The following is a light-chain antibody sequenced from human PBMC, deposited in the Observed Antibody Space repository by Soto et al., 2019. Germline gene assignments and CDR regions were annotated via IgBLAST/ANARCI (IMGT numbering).Light chain of an antibody. CDR3: NSYTSSTTVV. CDR2: DVT. Sequence: QSVLTQPASVSGSPGQSITVSCTGTSSDVGGYNSVSWYQQHPGKAPKLMIYDVTNRPSGVSNRFSGSKSGNTASLTISGLQAEDEADYYCNSYTSSTTVVFGGGTKLTVL. CDR1: SSDVGGYNS. V-gene: IGLV2-14*01. J-gene: IGLJ2*01.